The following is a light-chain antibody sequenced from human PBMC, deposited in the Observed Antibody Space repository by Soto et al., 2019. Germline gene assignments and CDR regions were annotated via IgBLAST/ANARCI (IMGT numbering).Light chain of an antibody. V-gene: IGKV1-5*03. CDR1: QSISTW. Sequence: DIQMTQSPSTLSASVGDRVSITCRASQSISTWLAWYQQKPGKVPKLLIYKASSLQSGVPSRFSGSGSGTEFTLTISGLQPDDFATYYCRQYNSYPITFGQGTRLEIK. J-gene: IGKJ5*01. CDR3: RQYNSYPIT. CDR2: KAS.